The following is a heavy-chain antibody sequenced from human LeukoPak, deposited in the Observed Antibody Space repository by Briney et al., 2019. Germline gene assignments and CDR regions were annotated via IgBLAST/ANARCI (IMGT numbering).Heavy chain of an antibody. CDR2: INHSGST. J-gene: IGHJ5*02. V-gene: IGHV4-34*01. Sequence: PSETLSLTCAVYGGSFSGYYWSWIRQPPGKGLEWIGEINHSGSTNYNPSLKSRVTISVDTSKNQFSLKLSSVTAADTAVYYCARGRTITMVRGAIFDPWGQGTLVTVSS. CDR3: ARGRTITMVRGAIFDP. D-gene: IGHD3-10*01. CDR1: GGSFSGYY.